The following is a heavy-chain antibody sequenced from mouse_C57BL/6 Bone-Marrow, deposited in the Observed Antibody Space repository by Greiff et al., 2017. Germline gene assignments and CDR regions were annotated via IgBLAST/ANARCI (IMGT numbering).Heavy chain of an antibody. D-gene: IGHD1-1*01. Sequence: VKLMESGPGILQPSQTLSLTCSFSGFSLSTFGMGVGWIRQPSGKGLEWLAHIWWDDDKYYNPALKSRLTISKATSKNQVFLKSANVDTADTAIYYCARWFYGSSYEAMDDWGQGTSVTVSS. CDR3: ARWFYGSSYEAMDD. J-gene: IGHJ4*01. CDR2: IWWDDDK. V-gene: IGHV8-8*01. CDR1: GFSLSTFGMG.